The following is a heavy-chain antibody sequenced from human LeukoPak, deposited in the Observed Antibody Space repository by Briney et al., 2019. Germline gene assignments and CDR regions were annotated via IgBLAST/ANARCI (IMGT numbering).Heavy chain of an antibody. D-gene: IGHD3-3*01. CDR2: INPNSGGT. CDR1: GYTFTGYY. Sequence: GASVNVSCKASGYTFTGYYIHWIRQAPGQGLESMGWINPNSGGTNYAPKFQGRVTMTRDTSISTAYMELSSLRSDDTAVYYCARDSADDFWSGHEIQWFDPWGQGTLVTVSS. V-gene: IGHV1-2*02. J-gene: IGHJ5*02. CDR3: ARDSADDFWSGHEIQWFDP.